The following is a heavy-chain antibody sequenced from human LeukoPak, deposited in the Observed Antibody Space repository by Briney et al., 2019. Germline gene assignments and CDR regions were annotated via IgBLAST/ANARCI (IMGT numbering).Heavy chain of an antibody. Sequence: SETLSLTCTVSGGSISSGDYYWSWIRQPPGKGLEWIGYIYYSGSTYYNPSLKSRVTISVDTPKNQFSLKLSSVTAADTAVYYCARAIAVAGTKDYWGQGTLVTVSS. CDR2: IYYSGST. V-gene: IGHV4-30-4*01. CDR3: ARAIAVAGTKDY. D-gene: IGHD6-19*01. J-gene: IGHJ4*02. CDR1: GGSISSGDYY.